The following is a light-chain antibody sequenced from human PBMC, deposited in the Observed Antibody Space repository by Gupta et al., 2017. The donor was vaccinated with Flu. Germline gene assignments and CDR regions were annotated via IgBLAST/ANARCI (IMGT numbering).Light chain of an antibody. Sequence: EIVLTQSPSTLSLSPGERATLSCRASQSGSGYLAWYQQKPGQAPRLLIYNVSNRATGIIDRCSGSGDGTDSTLTISSREPEDFAVYNCQRRDSGHPRFTFGHGTKVDI. J-gene: IGKJ3*01. CDR1: QSGSGY. CDR2: NVS. CDR3: QRRDSGHPRFT. V-gene: IGKV3-11*01.